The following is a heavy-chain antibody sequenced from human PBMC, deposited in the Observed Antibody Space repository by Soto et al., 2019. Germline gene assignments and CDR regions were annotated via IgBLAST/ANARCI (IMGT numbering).Heavy chain of an antibody. J-gene: IGHJ6*02. CDR2: IYYSGST. V-gene: IGHV4-59*08. CDR3: ARNRGYSYGPYYYYYYYGMDV. Sequence: PSETLSLTCTVSGGSISSYYWSWIRQPPGKGLEWIGYIYYSGSTNYNPSLTSRVTISVDTNKNQFSQKLSYVTAAETAVYYCARNRGYSYGPYYYYYYYGMDVWGQGTTVSVSS. D-gene: IGHD5-18*01. CDR1: GGSISSYY.